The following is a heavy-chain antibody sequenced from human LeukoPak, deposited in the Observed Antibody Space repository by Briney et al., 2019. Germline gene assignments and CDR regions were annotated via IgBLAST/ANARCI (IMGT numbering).Heavy chain of an antibody. CDR1: GGSISSGGYY. J-gene: IGHJ4*02. CDR3: ASESSSGWYFFDY. D-gene: IGHD6-19*01. V-gene: IGHV4-31*03. CDR2: IYYSGST. Sequence: PSETLSLTCTVSGGSISSGGYYWSWIRPHPGKGLEWIGYIYYSGSTYYNPSLKSRVTISVDTSKNQFSLKLSSVTAADTAVYYCASESSSGWYFFDYWGQGTLVTVSS.